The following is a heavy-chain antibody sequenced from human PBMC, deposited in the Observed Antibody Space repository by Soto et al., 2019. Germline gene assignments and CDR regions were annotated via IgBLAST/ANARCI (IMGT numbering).Heavy chain of an antibody. CDR3: ARVLVGATPVDY. V-gene: IGHV1-3*05. CDR2: INAGNGNT. CDR1: GYTFTSYA. Sequence: QVQLVQSGAEEKKPGASVKVSCKASGYTFTSYAMHWVRQAPGQRLEWMGWINAGNGNTKYSQKFQGRVTITRDTSASTAYMELSSLRSEDTAVNYCARVLVGATPVDYWGQGTLVTVSS. J-gene: IGHJ4*02. D-gene: IGHD1-26*01.